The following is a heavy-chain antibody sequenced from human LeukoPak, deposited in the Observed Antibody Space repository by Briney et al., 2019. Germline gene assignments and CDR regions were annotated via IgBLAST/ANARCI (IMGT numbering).Heavy chain of an antibody. Sequence: SVKVSCKASGYTFTSYGISWVRQAPGQGLEWMGGIIPIFGTTNYAQKFQDRVTITADKSTSTAYMELSSLRSEDTAVYYCATGHITMVRGVIHWGQGTLVTVSS. CDR2: IIPIFGTT. V-gene: IGHV1-69*06. D-gene: IGHD3-10*01. CDR1: GYTFTSYG. J-gene: IGHJ4*02. CDR3: ATGHITMVRGVIH.